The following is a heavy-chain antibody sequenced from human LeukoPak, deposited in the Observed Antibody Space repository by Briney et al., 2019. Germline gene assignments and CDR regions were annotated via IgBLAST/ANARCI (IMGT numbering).Heavy chain of an antibody. CDR1: GFTFSSYW. CDR2: IRSKANSYAT. J-gene: IGHJ4*02. D-gene: IGHD5-18*01. CDR3: TRGYGYGNEDDY. Sequence: GGSLRLSCAASGFTFSSYWMHWVRQASGKGLEWVGRIRSKANSYATAYAASVKGRFTISRDDSKNTAYLQMNSLKTEDTAVYYCTRGYGYGNEDDYWGQGTLVTVSS. V-gene: IGHV3-73*01.